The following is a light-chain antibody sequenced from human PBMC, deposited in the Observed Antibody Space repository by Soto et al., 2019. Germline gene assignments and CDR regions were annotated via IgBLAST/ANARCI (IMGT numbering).Light chain of an antibody. CDR1: QAVPNN. CDR2: EES. V-gene: IGKV1-9*01. Sequence: DIQMTQSPSFLSASVGDRVTITCRPSQAVPNNMAWYQQIPGKPPKLLIYEESTLHSGVPSRFSGRKSGTQFTLTIDSLQPEDFATYYCQQVKTYPRTFGGGTKVDI. J-gene: IGKJ4*01. CDR3: QQVKTYPRT.